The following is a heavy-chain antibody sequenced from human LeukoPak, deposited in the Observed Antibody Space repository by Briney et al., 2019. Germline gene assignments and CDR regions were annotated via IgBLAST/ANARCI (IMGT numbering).Heavy chain of an antibody. CDR2: ISGSGGST. J-gene: IGHJ4*02. Sequence: GGSLRLSCAASGFTFSNYAMSWVRQAPGKGLEWVSAISGSGGSTYYADSVKGRFTISRDNSQNTLYLQMNSLRAEDTALYYCAKDGGGGYLGRGDCWAQGTLVTVSS. CDR1: GFTFSNYA. V-gene: IGHV3-23*01. CDR3: AKDGGGGYLGRGDC. D-gene: IGHD2-21*02.